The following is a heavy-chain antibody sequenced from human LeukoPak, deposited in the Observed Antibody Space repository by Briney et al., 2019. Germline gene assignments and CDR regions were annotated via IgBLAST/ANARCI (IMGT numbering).Heavy chain of an antibody. D-gene: IGHD3-3*01. Sequence: GGSLRLSCAASGFTFSSYGMHWVRQAPGKGLEWVAVISYDGSNKYYADSVKGRFTISRDNSKNTLYLQMNSLRAEDTAVYYCARDPNRRGIRFLEWLFDYWGQGTLVTVSS. CDR3: ARDPNRRGIRFLEWLFDY. V-gene: IGHV3-30*03. CDR1: GFTFSSYG. J-gene: IGHJ4*02. CDR2: ISYDGSNK.